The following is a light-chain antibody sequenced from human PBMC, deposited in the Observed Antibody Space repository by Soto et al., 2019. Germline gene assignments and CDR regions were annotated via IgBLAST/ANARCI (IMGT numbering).Light chain of an antibody. J-gene: IGKJ4*01. Sequence: EIVLTQSPGTLSLSPGERATLSCRASQSVSSSYLAWYQQKPGQAPSLLIYGASSRAAGIPDRFSGSGSGTDFTLTISSLEPEDFAVYYCQQRSNWLTFGGGTKVDIK. CDR1: QSVSSSY. CDR3: QQRSNWLT. CDR2: GAS. V-gene: IGKV3D-20*02.